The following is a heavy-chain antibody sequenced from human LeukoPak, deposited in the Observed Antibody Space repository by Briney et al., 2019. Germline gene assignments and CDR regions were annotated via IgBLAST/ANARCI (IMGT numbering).Heavy chain of an antibody. Sequence: PSETLSLTCTVSGGSISKSTYYWGWIRQPPGKGLEWIGSIYYSGSTYYNPSLKSRVTISVDTSKNQFSLKLSSVTAADTAVYYCARDLGTFDIWGQGAMVTVSS. J-gene: IGHJ3*02. CDR2: IYYSGST. CDR3: ARDLGTFDI. V-gene: IGHV4-39*07. D-gene: IGHD3-16*01. CDR1: GGSISKSTYY.